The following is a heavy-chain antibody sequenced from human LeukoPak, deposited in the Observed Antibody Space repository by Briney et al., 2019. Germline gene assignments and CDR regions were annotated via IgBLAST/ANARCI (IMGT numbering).Heavy chain of an antibody. CDR1: GGSISSYY. D-gene: IGHD2/OR15-2a*01. CDR3: AREFYDAFDV. V-gene: IGHV4-59*01. J-gene: IGHJ3*01. Sequence: SETLSLTCTVSGGSISSYYWSWIRQPPGKGLEWIGYIYYNGSTNYNPSLKSRVTISVDTSKNQFALKLSSVTAADTAVYYCAREFYDAFDVWGQGTMVTVSS. CDR2: IYYNGST.